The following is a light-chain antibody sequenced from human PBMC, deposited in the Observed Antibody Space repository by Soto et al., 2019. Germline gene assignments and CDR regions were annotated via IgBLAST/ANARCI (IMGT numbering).Light chain of an antibody. V-gene: IGKV1-27*01. Sequence: DIPMTQSPSSLSASVGDRVTITCRASQGINNYVAWYQQKPGKPPKLLIYAASTLQSGVPSRFSGRGSGTAFTLTINSLQTEDVATYSCQKYSSVPVFGPGTKVDIK. CDR1: QGINNY. J-gene: IGKJ3*01. CDR2: AAS. CDR3: QKYSSVPV.